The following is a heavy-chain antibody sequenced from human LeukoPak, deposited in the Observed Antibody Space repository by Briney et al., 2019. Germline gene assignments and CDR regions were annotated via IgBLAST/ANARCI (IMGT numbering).Heavy chain of an antibody. CDR3: ARVIGQQQLPNWFDP. D-gene: IGHD6-13*01. CDR1: GYTFTGYY. CDR2: INPNSGGT. J-gene: IGHJ5*02. V-gene: IGHV1-2*02. Sequence: GASVKVSCKASGYTFTGYYMHWVRQAPGQGLEWMGWINPNSGGTNYAQKFRGRVTMTRDTSISTAYMELSRLRSDDTAVYYCARVIGQQQLPNWFDPWGQGTLVTVSS.